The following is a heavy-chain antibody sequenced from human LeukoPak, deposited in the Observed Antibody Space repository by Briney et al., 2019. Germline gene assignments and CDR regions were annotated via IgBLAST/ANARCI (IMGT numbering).Heavy chain of an antibody. J-gene: IGHJ4*02. CDR3: ARRYCSGGNCYLDY. Sequence: SQTLSLTCAISGDSVSSNSAAWNWVRQSPSRGLEWLGRTFYRSKWYNDYAVSVKSRITINPDTSKNQFSLQLNSVTPEDTAVYYCARRYCSGGNCYLDYWGQGTLVTVSS. V-gene: IGHV6-1*01. D-gene: IGHD2-15*01. CDR2: TFYRSKWYN. CDR1: GDSVSSNSAA.